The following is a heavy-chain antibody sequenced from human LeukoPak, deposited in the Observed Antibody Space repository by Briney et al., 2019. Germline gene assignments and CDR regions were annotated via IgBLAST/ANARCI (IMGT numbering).Heavy chain of an antibody. J-gene: IGHJ4*02. Sequence: GSLRLSCEASGFTFSIYWMHWVRQVPGKGLVWVSRINEYGSTTDYADSVKDRFFISRDNAKNTLYLQMNSLRAEDSAVYYCARDVAGSGSRWGQGTRVTVSS. CDR2: INEYGSTT. V-gene: IGHV3-74*01. CDR1: GFTFSIYW. CDR3: ARDVAGSGSR. D-gene: IGHD3-10*01.